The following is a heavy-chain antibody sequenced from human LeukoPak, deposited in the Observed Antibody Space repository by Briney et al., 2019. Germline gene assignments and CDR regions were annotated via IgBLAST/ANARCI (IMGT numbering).Heavy chain of an antibody. Sequence: SETLSLTCAVYGGSFSGYYWSWIRQPPGKGLEWIGEINHSGSTNYNPSLKSRVTISVDTSKNQFSLKLSSVTAADTAVYYCARDPRITGTVDDAFDIWGQGTMVTVSS. D-gene: IGHD1-7*01. V-gene: IGHV4-34*01. CDR3: ARDPRITGTVDDAFDI. CDR2: INHSGST. J-gene: IGHJ3*02. CDR1: GGSFSGYY.